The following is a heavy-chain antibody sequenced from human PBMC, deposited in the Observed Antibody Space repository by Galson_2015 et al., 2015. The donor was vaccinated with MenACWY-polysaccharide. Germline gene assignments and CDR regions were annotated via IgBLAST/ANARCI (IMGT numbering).Heavy chain of an antibody. CDR1: GGSTSSYY. V-gene: IGHV4-59*01. D-gene: IGHD2-21*02. Sequence: ETLSLTCTVSGGSTSSYYWTWIRQPPGKGLEWIGYVSFSGSTNYNPSLKSRVTMSTDSSKRQFFLNLTAVTAADTAVYYCARGIYCGGGCYSGTDSWGQGTLVTVSS. J-gene: IGHJ4*02. CDR3: ARGIYCGGGCYSGTDS. CDR2: VSFSGST.